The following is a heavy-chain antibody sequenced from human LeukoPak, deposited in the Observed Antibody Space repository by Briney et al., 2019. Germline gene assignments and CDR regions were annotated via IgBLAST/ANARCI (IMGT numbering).Heavy chain of an antibody. J-gene: IGHJ4*02. D-gene: IGHD5-18*01. CDR2: INSGGDTI. CDR1: GFSLSDNF. CDR3: ARGGYGWTFNQ. V-gene: IGHV3-11*01. Sequence: GGSLRLSCTASGFSLSDNFMWWVRQAPGKGLQWVSYINSGGDTIHYLDAVKGRFSISRDNSKRSLYLQMNRLSVDDTAVYYCARGGYGWTFNQWGQGTLVSVSS.